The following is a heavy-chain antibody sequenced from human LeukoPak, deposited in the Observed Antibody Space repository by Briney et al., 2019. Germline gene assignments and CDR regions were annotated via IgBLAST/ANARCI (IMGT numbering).Heavy chain of an antibody. J-gene: IGHJ6*02. CDR1: GFTFSSYA. CDR2: ISYDGSNK. CDR3: AREPTWFGEFYYYYGMDV. V-gene: IGHV3-30-3*01. Sequence: GGSLRLSCAASGFTFSSYAMHWVRQAPGKGLEWVAVISYDGSNKYYADSVKGRFTISRDNSKNTLYLQMNSLRAEDTAVYYCAREPTWFGEFYYYYGMDVWGQGTTVTVSS. D-gene: IGHD3-10*01.